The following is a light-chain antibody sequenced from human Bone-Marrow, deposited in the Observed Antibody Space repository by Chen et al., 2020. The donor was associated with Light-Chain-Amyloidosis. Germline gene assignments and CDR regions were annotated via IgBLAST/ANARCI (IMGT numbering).Light chain of an antibody. CDR2: RDT. V-gene: IGLV3-25*03. J-gene: IGLJ2*01. CDR3: QSADSSGTYEVI. CDR1: DLPTKY. Sequence: SYELTQPPSVSVSPGQTARLTCSGDDLPTKYAYWYQQKPGQAPVLVIHRDTDRPSGISEGFSGSRSVTTASLTISGGEAEGEADYHCQSADSSGTYEVIFGGGTKLTVL.